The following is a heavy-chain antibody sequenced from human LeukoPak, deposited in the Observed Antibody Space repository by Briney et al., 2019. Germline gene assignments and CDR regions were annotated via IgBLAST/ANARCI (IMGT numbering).Heavy chain of an antibody. Sequence: PSQTLSLTCTVSGGSISSGSYYWSWIRQPAGKGLEWIGRIYTSGSTNYNPSLKSRVTISVDTSKNQFSLKLSSVTAADTAVYYCARDEYYPHYYYYMDVWGKGTTVTISS. CDR2: IYTSGST. CDR1: GGSISSGSYY. J-gene: IGHJ6*03. D-gene: IGHD2/OR15-2a*01. CDR3: ARDEYYPHYYYYMDV. V-gene: IGHV4-61*02.